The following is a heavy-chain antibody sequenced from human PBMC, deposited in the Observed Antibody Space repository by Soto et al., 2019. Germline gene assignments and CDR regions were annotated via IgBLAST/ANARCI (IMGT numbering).Heavy chain of an antibody. CDR3: ARLQPAAGDNDLTFDY. J-gene: IGHJ4*02. CDR2: IDPSDSYT. V-gene: IGHV5-10-1*01. D-gene: IGHD6-13*01. CDR1: GYSFTSYW. Sequence: EVQLVQSGAEVKKPGESLRISCKGSGYSFTSYWISWVRQMPGKGLEWMGRIDPSDSYTNYSPSFQGHVTFSADKSISTASLQWSSLKASDTAMYYCARLQPAAGDNDLTFDYWGQGTLVTVSS.